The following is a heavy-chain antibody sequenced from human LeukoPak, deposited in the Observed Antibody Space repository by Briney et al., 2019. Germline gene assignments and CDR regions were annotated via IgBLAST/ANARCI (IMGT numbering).Heavy chain of an antibody. CDR1: GFTFSSYW. CDR3: ARADIYGDYYFDY. J-gene: IGHJ4*02. V-gene: IGHV3-7*01. D-gene: IGHD4-17*01. CDR2: IKQDGSEK. Sequence: GSLRLSCAASGFTFSSYWMSWVRQAPGKGLEWVANIKQDGSEKYYVDSVKGRFTISRDNAKNSLYLQINSLRAEDTAVYYCARADIYGDYYFDYWGQGTLVTVSS.